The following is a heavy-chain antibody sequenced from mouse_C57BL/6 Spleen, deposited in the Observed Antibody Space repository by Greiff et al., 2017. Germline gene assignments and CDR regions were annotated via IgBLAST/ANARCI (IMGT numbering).Heavy chain of an antibody. D-gene: IGHD2-14*01. Sequence: EVQLQESGGGLVKPGGSLKLSCAASGFTFSSYAMSWVRQTPEKRLEWVATISDGGSYTYYPDNVKGRFTISRDNAKNNLYLQMSHLKSEDTAMYYCARDRDGTIGDYFDYWGQGTTLTVSS. V-gene: IGHV5-4*01. CDR2: ISDGGSYT. CDR3: ARDRDGTIGDYFDY. J-gene: IGHJ2*01. CDR1: GFTFSSYA.